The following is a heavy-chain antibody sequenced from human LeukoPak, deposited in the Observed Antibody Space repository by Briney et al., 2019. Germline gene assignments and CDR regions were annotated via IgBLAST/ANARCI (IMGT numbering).Heavy chain of an antibody. V-gene: IGHV4-30-4*08. CDR3: ARERLERKTDWFDP. Sequence: SQTLSLTCTVSGGSISSGDYYWSWIRQPPGKGLEWIGYIYYSGSTNYNPSLKSRVTISVDTSKNQFSLKLSSVTAADTAVYYCARERLERKTDWFDPWGQGTLVTVSS. CDR1: GGSISSGDYY. J-gene: IGHJ5*02. CDR2: IYYSGST. D-gene: IGHD1-1*01.